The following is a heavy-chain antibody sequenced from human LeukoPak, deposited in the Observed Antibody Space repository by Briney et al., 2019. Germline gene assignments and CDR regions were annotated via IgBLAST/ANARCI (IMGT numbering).Heavy chain of an antibody. Sequence: GGSLRLSCTASGFTLTSYAITWVRQAPGKGLERVSGISGSGGHTYNADSVEGRFTISRDNSKNTVSLQLSSLRVEDTAVYFCAKDREDSAMISGVFDLWGRGTLVTVSS. CDR3: AKDREDSAMISGVFDL. V-gene: IGHV3-23*01. D-gene: IGHD5-18*01. CDR1: GFTLTSYA. CDR2: ISGSGGHT. J-gene: IGHJ2*01.